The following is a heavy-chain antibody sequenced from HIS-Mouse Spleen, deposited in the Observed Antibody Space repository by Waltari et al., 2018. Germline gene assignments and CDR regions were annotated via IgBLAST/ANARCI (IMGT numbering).Heavy chain of an antibody. CDR2: ISNDGSNK. CDR1: GFTFSSYG. CDR3: ATLSWGYEYNSFDY. V-gene: IGHV3-30*03. Sequence: QVQLVESGGGVVQPGRSLRLSCAASGFTFSSYGMHWVRQAPGKGLGWVVVISNDGSNKYYADSVKGRFTISRDNSKNTLYLQMNSLRAEDTAVYYCATLSWGYEYNSFDYWGQGTLVTVSS. D-gene: IGHD6-13*01. J-gene: IGHJ4*02.